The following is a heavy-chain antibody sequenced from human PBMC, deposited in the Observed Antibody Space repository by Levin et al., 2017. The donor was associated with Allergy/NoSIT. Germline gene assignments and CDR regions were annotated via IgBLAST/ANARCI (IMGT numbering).Heavy chain of an antibody. D-gene: IGHD2-2*01. V-gene: IGHV3-15*01. Sequence: NPGGSLRLSCIASGMTFSNGWMSWVRQAPGKGLEWVGRIKSKADGGTPDYAAPVKGRFTISRDDSKNTLSLQMNSLKTEDTAVYYCTTMSVPATGFQYYYYYMDVWGKGTTVTVSS. CDR1: GMTFSNGW. CDR3: TTMSVPATGFQYYYYYMDV. J-gene: IGHJ6*03. CDR2: IKSKADGGTP.